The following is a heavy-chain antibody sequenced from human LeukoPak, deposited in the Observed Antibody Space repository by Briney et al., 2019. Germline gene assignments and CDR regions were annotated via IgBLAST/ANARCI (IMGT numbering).Heavy chain of an antibody. J-gene: IGHJ4*02. CDR2: IYYSGST. V-gene: IGHV4-59*01. Sequence: SETLSLTCTVSGGSISSYYWSWIRQPPGKGLEWIGYIYYSGSTNYNSSLKSRVTISVDTSKNQFSLKLSSVIAADTAVYYWARVRWELLGGFDYWGQGTLGTVSS. CDR1: GGSISSYY. CDR3: ARVRWELLGGFDY. D-gene: IGHD1-26*01.